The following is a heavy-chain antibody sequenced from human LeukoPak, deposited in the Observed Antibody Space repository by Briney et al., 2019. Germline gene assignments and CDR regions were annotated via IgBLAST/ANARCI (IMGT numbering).Heavy chain of an antibody. CDR2: IKEDGSEK. CDR1: GFTFSSYW. D-gene: IGHD3-22*01. J-gene: IGHJ4*02. V-gene: IGHV3-7*05. Sequence: GGSLRLSCIASGFTFSSYWMSWVRQAPGGGLEWVANIKEDGSEKYYVDSVKGRFTISRDNAKISLYLQMNSLRAEDTAVYYCARDGGRRYYDSSGFPLDYWGQGTLVTVSS. CDR3: ARDGGRRYYDSSGFPLDY.